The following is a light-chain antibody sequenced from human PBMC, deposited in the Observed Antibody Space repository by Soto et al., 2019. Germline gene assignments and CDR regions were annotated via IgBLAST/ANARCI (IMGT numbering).Light chain of an antibody. CDR1: QSVSTW. Sequence: DIQMTQSPSTLSASAGDTVTITCRASQSVSTWLAWYRQTPGKAPKLLMYDASTLESGAPARFSGSGSGTEFTLTISSLQPEDFATYHCQEYKTWTFGQGTKVDIK. CDR2: DAS. V-gene: IGKV1-5*01. J-gene: IGKJ1*01. CDR3: QEYKTWT.